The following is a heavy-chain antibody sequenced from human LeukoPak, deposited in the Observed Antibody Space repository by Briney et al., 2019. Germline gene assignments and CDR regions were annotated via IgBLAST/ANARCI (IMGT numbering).Heavy chain of an antibody. CDR3: ARGDLYSSAHLDY. Sequence: GESLKISCKAFGYTFSNYWIGWVRQMPGKGLEWIGIVYPGDSDTRYSPSFQGQVTISADKSINTAYLQWSSLKASGTAMYYCARGDLYSSAHLDYWGQGTLVTVSS. CDR1: GYTFSNYW. J-gene: IGHJ4*02. CDR2: VYPGDSDT. D-gene: IGHD6-25*01. V-gene: IGHV5-51*01.